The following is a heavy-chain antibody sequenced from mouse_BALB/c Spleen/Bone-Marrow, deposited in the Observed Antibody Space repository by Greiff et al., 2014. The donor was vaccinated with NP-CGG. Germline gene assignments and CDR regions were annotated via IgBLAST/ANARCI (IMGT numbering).Heavy chain of an antibody. D-gene: IGHD2-3*01. CDR3: ARNLGDGYSFAY. J-gene: IGHJ3*01. CDR2: IWSGGNT. V-gene: IGHV2-2*02. CDR1: GFSLTSYG. Sequence: VQLQQSGPGLVQPSQSLSITCTVSGFSLTSYGVHWVRQSPGKGLEWLGVIWSGGNTDYNAAFISRLSISKGNSKSQVFFKMNSLQANDTAIYYCARNLGDGYSFAYWGQGTLVTVSA.